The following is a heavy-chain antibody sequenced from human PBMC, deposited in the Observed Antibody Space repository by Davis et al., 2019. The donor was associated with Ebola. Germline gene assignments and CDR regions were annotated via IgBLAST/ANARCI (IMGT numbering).Heavy chain of an antibody. CDR1: GFTFSSYS. D-gene: IGHD6-19*01. V-gene: IGHV3-48*02. J-gene: IGHJ4*02. CDR2: ISSSSSTI. Sequence: GESLKISCAASGFTFSSYSMNWVRQAPGKGLEWVSYISSSSSTIYYADSVKGRFTISRDNAKNSLYLQMNSLRDEDTAVYYCAKDRWLGIGEVYFDYWGQGTLVTVSS. CDR3: AKDRWLGIGEVYFDY.